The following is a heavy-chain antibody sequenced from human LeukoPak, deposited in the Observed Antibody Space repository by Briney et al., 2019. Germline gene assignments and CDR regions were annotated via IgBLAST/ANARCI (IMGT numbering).Heavy chain of an antibody. V-gene: IGHV1-18*04. Sequence: GASVKVSCKASGYTFSGSYIHWVRQAPGQGLEWMGWISTYNGNTNYAQKLQGRVTMTTDTSTSTAYMELRSLRSDDTAVYYCRVGATLFDYWGQGTLVTVSS. CDR2: ISTYNGNT. J-gene: IGHJ4*02. CDR1: GYTFSGSY. D-gene: IGHD1-26*01. CDR3: RVGATLFDY.